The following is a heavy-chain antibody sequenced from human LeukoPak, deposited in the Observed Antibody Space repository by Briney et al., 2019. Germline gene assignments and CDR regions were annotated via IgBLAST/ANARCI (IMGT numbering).Heavy chain of an antibody. CDR3: ARDWTPENYYDSSGYPVPFDY. V-gene: IGHV3-21*01. CDR1: GFTFSSYR. J-gene: IGHJ4*02. CDR2: ISSSSSYI. Sequence: GGSLRLSCAASGFTFSSYRMTWVRQAPGKGLEWVSSISSSSSYIYYADSVKGRFTISRDNAKNSLYLQMNSLRAEDTAVYYCARDWTPENYYDSSGYPVPFDYWGQGTLVTVSS. D-gene: IGHD3-22*01.